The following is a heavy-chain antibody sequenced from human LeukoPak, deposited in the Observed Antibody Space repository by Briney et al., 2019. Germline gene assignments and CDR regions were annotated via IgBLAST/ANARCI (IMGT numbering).Heavy chain of an antibody. CDR3: ARDYAFDI. CDR1: GFTVTSKH. Sequence: PGGSLRLSCAASGFTVTSKHMNWVRQAPGKGLEWASIVFGGGSTYYADSVKGRFTISRDISENTLYLQMNSLRAEDTAVYYCARDYAFDIWGQGTMVTVSS. V-gene: IGHV3-53*01. CDR2: VFGGGST. J-gene: IGHJ3*02.